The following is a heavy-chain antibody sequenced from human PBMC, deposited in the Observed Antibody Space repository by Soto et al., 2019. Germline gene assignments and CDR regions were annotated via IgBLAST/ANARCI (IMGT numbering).Heavy chain of an antibody. CDR3: AGGYYYDSSGYYLFDY. CDR1: GYTFTSYG. CDR2: ISAYNGNT. Sequence: GASVKVSCKASGYTFTSYGISWVRQAPGQGLEWMGWISAYNGNTNYAQKLQGRVTMTTDTSTSTAYMELRSLRSDDTAVYYCAGGYYYDSSGYYLFDYWGQGTLVTVSS. D-gene: IGHD3-22*01. J-gene: IGHJ4*02. V-gene: IGHV1-18*01.